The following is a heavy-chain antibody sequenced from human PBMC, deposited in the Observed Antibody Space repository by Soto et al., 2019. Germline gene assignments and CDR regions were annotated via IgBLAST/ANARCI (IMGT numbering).Heavy chain of an antibody. CDR1: GGSISSSSYY. CDR2: IYYSGST. CDR3: ARPSSYYYGSGSYYNANWFDP. D-gene: IGHD3-10*01. Sequence: QLQLQESGPGLVKPSETLSLTCTVSGGSISSSSYYWGWIRQPPGKGLEWIGSIYYSGSTYYNPSLKSRVTISVDTSKTQFSLKLSSVTAADTAVYYCARPSSYYYGSGSYYNANWFDPWGQGTLVTVSS. J-gene: IGHJ5*02. V-gene: IGHV4-39*01.